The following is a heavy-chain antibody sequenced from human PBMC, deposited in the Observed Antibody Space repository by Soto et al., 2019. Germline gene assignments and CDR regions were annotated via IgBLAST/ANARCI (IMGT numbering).Heavy chain of an antibody. J-gene: IGHJ4*02. CDR3: AKESEIGYSSDYFDY. V-gene: IGHV3-23*01. CDR2: ISGSGGST. CDR1: GCTFISYG. Sequence: GGSKILSCAASGCTFISYGRSWVRQAPGKGLEWVSAISGSGGSTYYADSVKGRFTISRDNSKNTLYLQMNSLRAEDTAVYYCAKESEIGYSSDYFDYWGQGTLVTVSS. D-gene: IGHD6-25*01.